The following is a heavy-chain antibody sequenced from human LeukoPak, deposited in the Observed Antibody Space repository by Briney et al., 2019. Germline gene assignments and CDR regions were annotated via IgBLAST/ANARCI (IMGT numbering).Heavy chain of an antibody. D-gene: IGHD3-16*01. CDR2: INPSGDST. CDR3: AKLATSDTGETY. J-gene: IGHJ4*02. Sequence: ASVKVSCKVSGGTFSTFGITWVRQAPGQGLEWMGVINPSGDSTTYAQNFQGRVTMTKDTSTSTVYMELRSLRSEDTAIYYCAKLATSDTGETYWGQGTLVTVSS. CDR1: GGTFSTFG. V-gene: IGHV1-46*01.